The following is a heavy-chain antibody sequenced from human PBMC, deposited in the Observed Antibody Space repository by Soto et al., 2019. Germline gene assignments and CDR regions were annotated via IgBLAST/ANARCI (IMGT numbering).Heavy chain of an antibody. CDR3: ATWHLREHAYDI. Sequence: DVHLVESGGGLIQPGGSLRLSCAASGFTVSGKKYLAWVRQAPGKGLEWVSALYDVDGTYYADSVKGRFTTSGDSSKTIVYLQMNSLRPDHTGVYYCATWHLREHAYDIWGQGTAVTVSS. D-gene: IGHD4-17*01. CDR2: LYDVDGT. CDR1: GFTVSGKKY. J-gene: IGHJ3*02. V-gene: IGHV3-53*01.